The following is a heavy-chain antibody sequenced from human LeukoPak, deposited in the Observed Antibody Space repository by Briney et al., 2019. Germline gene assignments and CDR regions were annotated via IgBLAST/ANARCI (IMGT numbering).Heavy chain of an antibody. Sequence: ASVKVSCKASGYTFTSYGISWVRQAPGQGLERMGWISAYNGNTNYAQKLQGRVTMTTDTSTSTAYMELRSLRSDDTAVYYCATPLIAVARAGASVDYWGQGTLVTVSS. CDR3: ATPLIAVARAGASVDY. CDR1: GYTFTSYG. V-gene: IGHV1-18*01. J-gene: IGHJ4*02. D-gene: IGHD6-19*01. CDR2: ISAYNGNT.